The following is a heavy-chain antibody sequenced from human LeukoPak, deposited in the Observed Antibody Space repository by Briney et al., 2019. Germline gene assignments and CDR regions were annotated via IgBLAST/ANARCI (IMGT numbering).Heavy chain of an antibody. D-gene: IGHD3-22*01. CDR3: ARFTRFYSDGNTYSSPNYFDY. CDR1: GGSISNYY. J-gene: IGHJ4*02. CDR2: IYYTGST. Sequence: SETLSLTCTVSGGSISNYYWSWIRQPPGKGLEWIGYIYYTGSTNYNPSLKSRVTISAPTSKNQFSLKLSSVTAADTAVYFCARFTRFYSDGNTYSSPNYFDYWGQGTVVTVSS. V-gene: IGHV4-59*01.